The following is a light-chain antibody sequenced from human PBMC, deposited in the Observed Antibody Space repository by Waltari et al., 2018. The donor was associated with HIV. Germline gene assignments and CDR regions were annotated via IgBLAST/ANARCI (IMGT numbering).Light chain of an antibody. CDR2: QSN. CDR3: VTWDSSLTAGV. V-gene: IGLV1-51*01. CDR1: NSNIGDNH. J-gene: IGLJ2*01. Sequence: QSVLTQPPSVSADPGQKVTISCSGSNSNIGDNHVSWYQQLPGTAPKLLIFQSNTRPSDIPDRFSGSKSGTSATLGIAGLQTGDEADYYCVTWDSSLTAGVFGGGTKLTVL.